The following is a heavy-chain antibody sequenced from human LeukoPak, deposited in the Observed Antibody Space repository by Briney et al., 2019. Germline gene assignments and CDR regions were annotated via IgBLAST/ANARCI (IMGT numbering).Heavy chain of an antibody. V-gene: IGHV3-7*05. D-gene: IGHD1-14*01. J-gene: IGHJ3*01. CDR2: INQDGSQK. Sequence: AGGSLRLSCAASGFTLSNNWMSWVRQAPGKGLEWVANINQDGSQKYYVDSVKGRFTISRDNAKSSLFLQMNSLRAEDTAVYYCARDPNHYDGNAYYDAFDVWGQGTMVTVSS. CDR1: GFTLSNNW. CDR3: ARDPNHYDGNAYYDAFDV.